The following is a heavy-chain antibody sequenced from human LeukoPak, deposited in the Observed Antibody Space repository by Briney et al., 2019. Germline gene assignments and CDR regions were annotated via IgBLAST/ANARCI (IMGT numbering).Heavy chain of an antibody. V-gene: IGHV1-2*02. Sequence: GGSLRLSCKASGYTFTGYYMHWVRQAPGQGLEWMGWINPNSGGTNYAQKFQGRVTMTRDTSISTAYMELSRLRSDDTAVYYCARALEDTYYYGSGSYSFDYWGQGTLVTVSS. J-gene: IGHJ4*02. D-gene: IGHD3-10*01. CDR3: ARALEDTYYYGSGSYSFDY. CDR2: INPNSGGT. CDR1: GYTFTGYY.